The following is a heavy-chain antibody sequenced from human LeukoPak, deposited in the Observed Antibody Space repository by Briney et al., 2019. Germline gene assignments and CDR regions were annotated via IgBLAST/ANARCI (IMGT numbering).Heavy chain of an antibody. V-gene: IGHV3-23*01. D-gene: IGHD1-26*01. CDR3: ARPQGIVGPTWTFDI. J-gene: IGHJ3*02. CDR1: GFTFSSYA. CDR2: ISGSGGST. Sequence: PGGSLRLSCAASGFTFSSYAMSWVRQAPGKGLEWVSAISGSGGSTYYADSVKGRFTISRDNAKNSLYLQMNSLRAEDTAVYYCARPQGIVGPTWTFDIWGQGTMVTVSS.